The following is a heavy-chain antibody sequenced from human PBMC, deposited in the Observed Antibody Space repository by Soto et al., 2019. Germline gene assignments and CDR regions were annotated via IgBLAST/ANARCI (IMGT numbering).Heavy chain of an antibody. CDR2: ISSDGSNT. CDR3: AKARQDIVVVVAPDY. Sequence: QVQLVESGGGVAQPGGSLRLSCAASGFSFHAYGMHWVRQAPGKGLEWVAVISSDGSNTYYSGSVTGRFTISRDNSKNTLFLQMNWLRTEDAAVYYCAKARQDIVVVVAPDYWCQGTLVAVSS. D-gene: IGHD2-15*01. J-gene: IGHJ4*02. V-gene: IGHV3-30*18. CDR1: GFSFHAYG.